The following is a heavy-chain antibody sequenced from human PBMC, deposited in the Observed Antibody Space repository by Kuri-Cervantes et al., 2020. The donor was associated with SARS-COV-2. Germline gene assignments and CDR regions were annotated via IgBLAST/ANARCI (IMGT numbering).Heavy chain of an antibody. D-gene: IGHD6-25*01. J-gene: IGHJ4*02. CDR2: IKEDGSQR. CDR3: ASLGSGKGAIDY. Sequence: GESLKISCAASGFTFSGYWMTWVRRAPGKGLEWVANIKEDGSQRYYVDSVKGRFTISRDNANSSLYLQMNYLGAGDTALYYCASLGSGKGAIDYWGQGTPVTVSS. CDR1: GFTFSGYW. V-gene: IGHV3-7*01.